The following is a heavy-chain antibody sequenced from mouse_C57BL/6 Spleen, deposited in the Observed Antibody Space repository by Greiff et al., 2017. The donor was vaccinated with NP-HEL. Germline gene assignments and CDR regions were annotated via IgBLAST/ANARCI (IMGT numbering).Heavy chain of an antibody. D-gene: IGHD4-1*01. J-gene: IGHJ2*01. CDR1: GFTFSSYA. Sequence: EVKVVESGGGLVKPGGSLKLSCAASGFTFSSYAMSWVRQTPEKRLEWVATISDGGSYTYYPDNVKGRFTISRDNAKNNLYLQMSHLKSEDTAMYYCAREGLTGTEDYWGQGTTLTVSS. CDR3: AREGLTGTEDY. V-gene: IGHV5-4*01. CDR2: ISDGGSYT.